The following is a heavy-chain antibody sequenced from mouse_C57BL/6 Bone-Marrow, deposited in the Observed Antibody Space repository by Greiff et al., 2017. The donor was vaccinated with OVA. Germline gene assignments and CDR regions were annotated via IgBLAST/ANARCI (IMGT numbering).Heavy chain of an antibody. Sequence: VQLQESGAELVRPGASVTLSCKASGYTFTDYEMHWVKQTPVPGLEWIGAIDPETGGTAYNQKFKGKAILTADKAASTAYMELRSLTSEDSAVYYCIRDPHYYGSFAYWGQGTLVTVAA. CDR3: IRDPHYYGSFAY. CDR2: IDPETGGT. J-gene: IGHJ3*01. CDR1: GYTFTDYE. V-gene: IGHV1-15*01. D-gene: IGHD1-1*01.